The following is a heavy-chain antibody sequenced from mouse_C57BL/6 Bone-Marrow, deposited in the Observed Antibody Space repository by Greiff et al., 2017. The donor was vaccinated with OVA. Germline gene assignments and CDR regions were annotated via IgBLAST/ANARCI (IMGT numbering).Heavy chain of an antibody. J-gene: IGHJ2*01. CDR3: ARGGPGTRNYFDY. D-gene: IGHD4-1*01. V-gene: IGHV1-50*01. CDR1: GYTFTSYW. Sequence: QVQLKQPGAELVKPGASVKLSCKASGYTFTSYWMQWVKQRPGQGLEWIGEIDPSDSYTNYNQKFKGKATLTVDTSSSTAYMQLSSLTSEDSAVYYCARGGPGTRNYFDYWGQGTTLTVSS. CDR2: IDPSDSYT.